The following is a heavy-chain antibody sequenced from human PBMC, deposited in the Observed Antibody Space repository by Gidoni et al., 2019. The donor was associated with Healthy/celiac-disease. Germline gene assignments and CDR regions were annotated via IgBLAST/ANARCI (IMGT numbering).Heavy chain of an antibody. Sequence: EVKKPGASVKVSCKASGYTFTGYYMHWVRQAPGQGLEWMGWINPNSGGTNYAQKFQGRVTMTRDTSISTAYMELSRLRSDDTAVYYCARVLNWRPQPGRAYYGMDVWGQGTTVTVSS. D-gene: IGHD1-20*01. CDR3: ARVLNWRPQPGRAYYGMDV. V-gene: IGHV1-2*02. CDR1: GYTFTGYY. CDR2: INPNSGGT. J-gene: IGHJ6*02.